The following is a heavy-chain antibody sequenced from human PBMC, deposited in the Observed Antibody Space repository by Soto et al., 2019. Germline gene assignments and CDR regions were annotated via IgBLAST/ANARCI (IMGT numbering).Heavy chain of an antibody. CDR2: IWYDGSNK. CDR3: ARGYYDSSGHHFDY. D-gene: IGHD3-22*01. CDR1: GFTFSSYG. J-gene: IGHJ4*02. V-gene: IGHV3-33*01. Sequence: PGGSLRLSCAASGFTFSSYGMQWFRQAPGKGLEWVAVIWYDGSNKYYADSVKGRFTISRDNSKNTLYLQMNSLRAEDTAVYYCARGYYDSSGHHFDYWGQGTLVTVSS.